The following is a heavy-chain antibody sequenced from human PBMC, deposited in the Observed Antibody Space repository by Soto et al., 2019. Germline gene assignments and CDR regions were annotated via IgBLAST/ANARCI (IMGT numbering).Heavy chain of an antibody. D-gene: IGHD6-6*01. CDR2: INTDGGRT. J-gene: IGHJ5*02. V-gene: IGHV1-46*01. CDR3: ARGAYSSSSFPPFDP. Sequence: QVQLVQSGGEVKKPGASVKVSCKASGYTFTRYYIHWVRQTPGQGPELMGRINTDGGRTTYAQNFNGRVTMTRDTSASTVYMELSSMKFEDTAMYYSARGAYSSSSFPPFDPWGQGTLVTVSS. CDR1: GYTFTRYY.